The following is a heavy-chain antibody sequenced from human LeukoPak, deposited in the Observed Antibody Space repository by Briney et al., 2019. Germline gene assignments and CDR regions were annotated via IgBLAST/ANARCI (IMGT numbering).Heavy chain of an antibody. CDR2: IYYSGST. CDR3: ARVRCSSSKVRPYYYYMDV. J-gene: IGHJ6*03. D-gene: IGHD6-13*01. Sequence: SETLSLTCTVSGGSISSHYWSWIRQPPGKGLEWIGYIYYSGSTNYNPSLKSRVTISVDTSKNQFSLKLSSVTAADTAVYYCARVRCSSSKVRPYYYYMDVWGKGTTVTVSS. V-gene: IGHV4-59*11. CDR1: GGSISSHY.